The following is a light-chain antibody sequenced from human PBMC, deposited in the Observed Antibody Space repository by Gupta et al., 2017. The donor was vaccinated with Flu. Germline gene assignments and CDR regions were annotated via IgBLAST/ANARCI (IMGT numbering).Light chain of an antibody. CDR3: QAWGSSTVV. V-gene: IGLV3-1*01. CDR2: QDD. CDR1: KWGDKY. J-gene: IGLJ2*01. Sequence: SYEMTQITSVAVSTGPPATITCSADKWGDKYVCWYQQKPGQSPLLVIYQDDKRPSGLPERFSGSNSGNTATLTISGTQSMDDADYFCQAWGSSTVVFGGGTKLTVL.